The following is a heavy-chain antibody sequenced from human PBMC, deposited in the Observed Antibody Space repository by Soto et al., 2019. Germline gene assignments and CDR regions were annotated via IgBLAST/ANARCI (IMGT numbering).Heavy chain of an antibody. CDR2: INPNSGGT. D-gene: IGHD2-15*01. J-gene: IGHJ6*02. Sequence: ASVKVSCKASGYTFTGYYMHWVRQAPGQGLEWMGRINPNSGGTNYVQKFQGRVTMTRDTSISTAYMELRWLRSDDTAVYYCAREDEQVGHSYYHGMDVWGQGTTVTVSS. V-gene: IGHV1-2*06. CDR1: GYTFTGYY. CDR3: AREDEQVGHSYYHGMDV.